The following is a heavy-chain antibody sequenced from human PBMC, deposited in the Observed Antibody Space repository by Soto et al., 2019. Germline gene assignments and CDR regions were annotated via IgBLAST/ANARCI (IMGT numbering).Heavy chain of an antibody. J-gene: IGHJ6*02. CDR1: CGSISSSSYY. CDR3: AIKTVLRYFDWLHYYYGMDV. D-gene: IGHD3-9*01. Sequence: SETQSVPWTVSCGSISSSSYYWGWNRQPPGKGLEWIGSIYYSGSTYYNPSLKSRVTISVDTSKNQFSLKLSSVTAADTAVYYCAIKTVLRYFDWLHYYYGMDVWGQGPTVTVSS. CDR2: IYYSGST. V-gene: IGHV4-39*01.